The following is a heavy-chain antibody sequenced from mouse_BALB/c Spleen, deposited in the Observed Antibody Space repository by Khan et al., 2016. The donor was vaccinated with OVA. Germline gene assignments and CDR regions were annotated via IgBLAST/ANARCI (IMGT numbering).Heavy chain of an antibody. Sequence: VQLQQSGPGLVKPSQSLSLTCTVTGYSITSDYAWNWIRQFPGNKLEWMGYISYNGNTKYNPSFKSRISITRDTSKNQFFLQLNSVTPEDTATYYCARIYGGDFDYWGQGTTLTVSS. J-gene: IGHJ2*01. CDR2: ISYNGNT. CDR1: GYSITSDYA. CDR3: ARIYGGDFDY. D-gene: IGHD1-1*01. V-gene: IGHV3-2*02.